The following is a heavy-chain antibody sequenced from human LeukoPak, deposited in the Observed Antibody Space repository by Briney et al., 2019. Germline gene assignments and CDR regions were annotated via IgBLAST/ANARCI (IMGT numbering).Heavy chain of an antibody. D-gene: IGHD1-20*01. CDR2: IYHSGST. V-gene: IGHV4-30-4*01. J-gene: IGHJ3*02. CDR1: GGSISSGDYY. Sequence: PSETLSLTCTVSGGSISSGDYYWSWIRQPPGKGLEWIGYIYHSGSTYYNPSLKSRVTISVDTSKNQFSLKLSSVTAADTAVYYCARDRVTGTGIAFDIWGQGTMVTVSS. CDR3: ARDRVTGTGIAFDI.